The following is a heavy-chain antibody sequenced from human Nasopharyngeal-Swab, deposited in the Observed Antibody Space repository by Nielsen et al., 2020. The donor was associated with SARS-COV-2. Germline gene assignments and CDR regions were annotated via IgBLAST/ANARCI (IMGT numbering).Heavy chain of an antibody. D-gene: IGHD4-17*01. CDR1: GFTFSDYY. J-gene: IGHJ6*02. V-gene: IGHV3-11*04. CDR3: ARDNDYGDYALYYYYYGMDV. Sequence: GGSLRLSCAASGFTFSDYYMSWIRQAPGKGLEWVSYISSSGSTIYYADSVKGRFTISRDNAKNSLYLQMNSLRAEDTAVYYCARDNDYGDYALYYYYYGMDVWGQGTTVTVSS. CDR2: ISSSGSTI.